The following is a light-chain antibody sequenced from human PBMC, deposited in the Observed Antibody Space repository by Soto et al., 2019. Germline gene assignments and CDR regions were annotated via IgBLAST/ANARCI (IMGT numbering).Light chain of an antibody. CDR1: QSVSIW. J-gene: IGKJ2*01. V-gene: IGKV1-5*01. CDR3: QYDSS. CDR2: DAA. Sequence: DIQMTQSPSTLSASVGDRVTITRRASQSVSIWLAWYQQKPGKAPRLLIYDAASLKTGVPSRFSGSGSGTNFTLTISSLQPDDFATYYCQYDSSFGQGTKVDIK.